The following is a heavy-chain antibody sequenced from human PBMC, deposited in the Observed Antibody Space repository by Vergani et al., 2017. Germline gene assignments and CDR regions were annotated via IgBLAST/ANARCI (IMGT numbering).Heavy chain of an antibody. Sequence: QVQLVQSGAEVKKPGASVKVSCKASGYTFSSYAISWVRQAPGQGLEWMGGIIPIFGTANYAQKFQGRVTITADESTSTAYMELSSLRSEDTAVYYCARSIDYDILTGYYNYYMDVWGKGTTVTVSS. CDR1: GYTFSSYA. V-gene: IGHV1-69*01. J-gene: IGHJ6*03. CDR3: ARSIDYDILTGYYNYYMDV. D-gene: IGHD3-9*01. CDR2: IIPIFGTA.